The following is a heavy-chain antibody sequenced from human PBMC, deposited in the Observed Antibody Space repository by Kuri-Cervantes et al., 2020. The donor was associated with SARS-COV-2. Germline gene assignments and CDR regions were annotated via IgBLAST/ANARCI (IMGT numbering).Heavy chain of an antibody. Sequence: ESLKISCTVSGGSISSSSYYWGWLRQPPGKGLEWIGSIYYSGSTYYNPSLKSRVTISVDTSKNQFSLKLSSVTAADTAVYYCAGQSVVASDDWGQGTRVTVSS. CDR3: AGQSVVASDD. V-gene: IGHV4-39*01. CDR1: GGSISSSSYY. J-gene: IGHJ4*02. CDR2: IYYSGST. D-gene: IGHD2-15*01.